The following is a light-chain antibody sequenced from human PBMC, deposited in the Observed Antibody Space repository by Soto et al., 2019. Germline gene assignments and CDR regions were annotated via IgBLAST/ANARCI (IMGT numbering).Light chain of an antibody. CDR1: SSDVGGYNY. Sequence: QSVLTQPASVSGSPGQWITISCTGTSSDVGGYNYVSWYQQHPGKAPKLMIYDVSNRPSGVSNRFSGSKSGNTASLTISGLQAEDEADYYCTSYTGSSTHVFGTGTKVTVL. J-gene: IGLJ1*01. V-gene: IGLV2-14*01. CDR3: TSYTGSSTHV. CDR2: DVS.